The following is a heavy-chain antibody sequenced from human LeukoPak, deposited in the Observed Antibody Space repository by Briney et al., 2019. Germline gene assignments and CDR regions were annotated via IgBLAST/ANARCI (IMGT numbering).Heavy chain of an antibody. J-gene: IGHJ4*02. CDR3: AKDLSVLLWLGELFFDY. D-gene: IGHD3-10*01. Sequence: GGSLRLSCAASGFTFSSYGMHWVRQAPGKGVEWVAVISYDGSNKYYADSVKGRFTISRDNSKNTLYLQMNSLRAEDTAVYYCAKDLSVLLWLGELFFDYWGQGTLVTVSS. CDR2: ISYDGSNK. CDR1: GFTFSSYG. V-gene: IGHV3-30*18.